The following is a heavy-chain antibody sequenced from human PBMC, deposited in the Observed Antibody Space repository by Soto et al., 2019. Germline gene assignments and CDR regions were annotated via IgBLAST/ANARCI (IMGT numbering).Heavy chain of an antibody. CDR3: ARDWRDILTFYYHFDY. Sequence: ASVKVSCKDSGYTFTGYYMHWVRQAPGQGLEWMGWINPNSGGTNYAQKFQGWVTMTRDTSISTAYMELSRLRSDDTAVYYCARDWRDILTFYYHFDYCGQLTLFT. D-gene: IGHD3-9*01. V-gene: IGHV1-2*04. CDR1: GYTFTGYY. J-gene: IGHJ4*02. CDR2: INPNSGGT.